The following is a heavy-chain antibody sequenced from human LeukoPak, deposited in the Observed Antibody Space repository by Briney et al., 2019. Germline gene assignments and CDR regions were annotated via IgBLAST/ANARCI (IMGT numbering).Heavy chain of an antibody. D-gene: IGHD3-9*01. CDR2: ISSSGSTI. J-gene: IGHJ4*02. CDR1: GFTFSDYY. V-gene: IGHV3-11*04. Sequence: GGSLRLSCAASGFTFSDYYMSWIRQAPGKGLEWVSYISSSGSTIYYADSVKGRFTISRDNAKNTLSLQMNSLRAEDAAVYYCAREGYDILTGSWYFDYWGQGTLVTVSS. CDR3: AREGYDILTGSWYFDY.